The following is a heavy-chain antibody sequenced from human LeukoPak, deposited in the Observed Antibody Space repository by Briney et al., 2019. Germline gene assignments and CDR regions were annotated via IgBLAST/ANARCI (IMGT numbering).Heavy chain of an antibody. V-gene: IGHV3-30*04. J-gene: IGHJ4*02. CDR2: ISYDGSNK. CDR3: ARDRPRGNGDFDY. Sequence: GGSLRLSCAASGFTFSSYAMHWVRQAPGKGLEWVAVISYDGSNKYYADSVKGRFTISRDNSKNTLYLQMNSLRDEDRAVYYCARDRPRGNGDFDYWGQGTLVTVSS. D-gene: IGHD1-1*01. CDR1: GFTFSSYA.